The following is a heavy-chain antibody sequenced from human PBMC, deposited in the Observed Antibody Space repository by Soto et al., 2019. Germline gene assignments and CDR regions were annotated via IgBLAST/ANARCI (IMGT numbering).Heavy chain of an antibody. CDR2: IYYSGST. CDR3: ARVVSNFWSGYQYYYYYGMDV. V-gene: IGHV4-30-4*01. CDR1: GGSIRNRGYC. D-gene: IGHD3-3*01. J-gene: IGHJ6*02. Sequence: TKSVRTTVSGGSIRNRGYCRIMIRQPPGKGLEWIGYIYYSGSTYYNPSLKSRVTISVDTSKNQFSLKLSSVTAADTAVYYCARVVSNFWSGYQYYYYYGMDVWGQGTTVTVSS.